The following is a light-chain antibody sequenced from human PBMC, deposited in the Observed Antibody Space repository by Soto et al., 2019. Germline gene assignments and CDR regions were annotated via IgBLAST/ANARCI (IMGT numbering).Light chain of an antibody. V-gene: IGKV3-11*01. CDR3: QQYSKWPLT. J-gene: IGKJ4*01. Sequence: EIVLKQSPATLSLSSGKRATLSCRASQSVSSILACYQQKPGQAPRLLIYDASNRATGIPARFSGSGSGTDFTLTISSLEPEYFAVYYCQQYSKWPLTFGGGTKVDI. CDR2: DAS. CDR1: QSVSSI.